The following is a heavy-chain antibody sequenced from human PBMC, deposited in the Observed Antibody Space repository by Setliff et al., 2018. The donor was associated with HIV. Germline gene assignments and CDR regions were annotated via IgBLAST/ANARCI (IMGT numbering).Heavy chain of an antibody. CDR3: ARERLRFLEWLPLDY. Sequence: AGGSLRLSCAASGFTFSSYGMHWVRQAPGKGLEWVAVIWYDGSNKYYADSVKGRFTISRDNSKNTLYLQMNSLRAEDTAVYYCARERLRFLEWLPLDYWGQGTLVTVSS. D-gene: IGHD3-3*01. CDR2: IWYDGSNK. J-gene: IGHJ4*02. CDR1: GFTFSSYG. V-gene: IGHV3-33*08.